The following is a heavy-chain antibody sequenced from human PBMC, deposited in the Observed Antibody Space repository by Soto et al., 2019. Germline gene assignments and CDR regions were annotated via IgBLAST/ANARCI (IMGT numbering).Heavy chain of an antibody. Sequence: PGGSLRLSCSASGFTFSSYAIHWVRQAPGKRLEYVSAISSNVASTYYADSVKGRFTISRDDSKNTLYLQMSSLRAEDTAVYYCVKTPGSYYDSTTYYNVWGQGTLVTVSS. CDR1: GFTFSSYA. V-gene: IGHV3-64D*06. J-gene: IGHJ4*02. CDR3: VKTPGSYYDSTTYYNV. CDR2: ISSNVAST. D-gene: IGHD3-22*01.